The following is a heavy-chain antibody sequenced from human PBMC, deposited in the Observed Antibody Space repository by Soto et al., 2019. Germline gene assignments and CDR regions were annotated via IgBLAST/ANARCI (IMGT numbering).Heavy chain of an antibody. CDR2: IDYSGST. CDR3: ARRIVATIYYFDY. V-gene: IGHV4-31*03. J-gene: IGHJ4*02. D-gene: IGHD5-12*01. Sequence: QVQLQESGPGLVKPSQTLSLTCTVSGGSISSGGYYWSWIRQHPGKGLEWIAYIDYSGSTYYNPSLKSRVTISVDTSKNQFSLKLSSVTAADTAVYDCARRIVATIYYFDYWGQGTLVTVSS. CDR1: GGSISSGGYY.